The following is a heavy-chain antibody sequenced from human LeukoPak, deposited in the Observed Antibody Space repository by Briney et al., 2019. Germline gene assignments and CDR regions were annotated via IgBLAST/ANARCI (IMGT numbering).Heavy chain of an antibody. D-gene: IGHD4-17*01. V-gene: IGHV3-66*01. CDR2: IYSGGST. CDR1: GFTVSSNY. Sequence: QAGGSLRLSCAASGFTVSSNYMSWVRQAPGKGLEWVSVIYSGGSTYYADSVKGRFTISRDNSKNTLYLQVNSLRAEDTAVYYCARDNDYGDYEEDYWGQGTLVTVSS. CDR3: ARDNDYGDYEEDY. J-gene: IGHJ4*02.